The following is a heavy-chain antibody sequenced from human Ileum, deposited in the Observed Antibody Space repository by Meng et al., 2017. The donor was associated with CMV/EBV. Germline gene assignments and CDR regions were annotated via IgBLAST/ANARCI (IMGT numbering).Heavy chain of an antibody. CDR3: AKDMVSLSVVPAANDY. CDR2: IRYYGCKK. D-gene: IGHD2-2*01. V-gene: IGHV3-30*02. Sequence: GGSLRLSCAASGFTFGEYGLHWVRLAPGKGLEWVTYIRYYGCKKYYGDSVKGRFTISRDNSKNTRYLQMNNLRADDTAVYYCAKDMVSLSVVPAANDYWGQGTLVTVSS. J-gene: IGHJ4*02. CDR1: GFTFGEYG.